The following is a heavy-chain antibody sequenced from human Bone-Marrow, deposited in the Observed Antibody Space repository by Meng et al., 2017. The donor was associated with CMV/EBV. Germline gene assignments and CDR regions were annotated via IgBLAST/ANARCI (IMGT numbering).Heavy chain of an antibody. V-gene: IGHV4-30-4*08. Sequence: SETLSLTCTVSGGSISSGDYYWSWIRQPPGKGLEWIGYIYYSGSTYYNPSLKSRVTISVDTSKNQFSLKLSSVTAADTAVYYCARHGGHGITMIVGFDYWGQGTLVTVSS. CDR3: ARHGGHGITMIVGFDY. CDR1: GGSISSGDYY. D-gene: IGHD3-22*01. J-gene: IGHJ4*02. CDR2: IYYSGST.